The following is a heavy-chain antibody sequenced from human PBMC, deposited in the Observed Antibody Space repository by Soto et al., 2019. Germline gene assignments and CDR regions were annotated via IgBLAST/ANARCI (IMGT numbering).Heavy chain of an antibody. J-gene: IGHJ4*02. CDR1: GFTFSRYA. CDR2: ISGSGGST. D-gene: IGHD2-21*01. Sequence: GGSLRLSCAASGFTFSRYAMSWVRQAPGKGLEWVSAISGSGGSTHYADSVKGRFTISRDNSKNTLYLQMNSLRAEDTAVYYCAKVPFVVVIAIGYYFDYWGQGTLVTVSS. CDR3: AKVPFVVVIAIGYYFDY. V-gene: IGHV3-23*01.